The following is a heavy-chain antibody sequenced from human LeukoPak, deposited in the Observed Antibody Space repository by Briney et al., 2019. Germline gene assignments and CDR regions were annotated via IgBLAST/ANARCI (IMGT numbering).Heavy chain of an antibody. D-gene: IGHD1-14*01. J-gene: IGHJ4*02. CDR2: INQDGSQK. CDR1: GFTFSNYW. Sequence: PGGSLRLSCAVSGFTFSNYWMSWVRQAPGKGLEWVANINQDGSQKYYVDSVKGRLTISRDNAKNSLYLQMNSLRADDTAVYYCARTPTTWGQGTLVTVSS. CDR3: ARTPTT. V-gene: IGHV3-7*05.